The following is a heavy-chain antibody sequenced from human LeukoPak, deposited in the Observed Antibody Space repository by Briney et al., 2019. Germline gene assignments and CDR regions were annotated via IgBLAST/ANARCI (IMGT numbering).Heavy chain of an antibody. Sequence: PSETLSLTCAVSGGSLSSGGYSWSWIRQPSGRGLEWIGYIYHSGSSYYNPSLKSRVTISVDRSKNQFSLKLSSVTAADTAVYYCARVEDTAMDYDYWGQGTLVTVSS. V-gene: IGHV4-30-2*01. CDR1: GGSLSSGGYS. D-gene: IGHD5-18*01. CDR3: ARVEDTAMDYDY. CDR2: IYHSGSS. J-gene: IGHJ4*02.